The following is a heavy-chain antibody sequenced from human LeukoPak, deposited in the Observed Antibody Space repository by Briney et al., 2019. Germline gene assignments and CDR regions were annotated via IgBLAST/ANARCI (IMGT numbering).Heavy chain of an antibody. CDR2: ISTDGTTT. Sequence: GGSLRLSCAASGFPFRSHWMHWVRQVPGQGLVWVSHISTDGTTTNYADSVKGRFTTSRDNAKDTLYLQLNSLRAEDTAIYYCARSLGYSSGGWGQGTLVTVSS. CDR1: GFPFRSHW. D-gene: IGHD2-15*01. V-gene: IGHV3-74*01. CDR3: ARSLGYSSGG. J-gene: IGHJ4*02.